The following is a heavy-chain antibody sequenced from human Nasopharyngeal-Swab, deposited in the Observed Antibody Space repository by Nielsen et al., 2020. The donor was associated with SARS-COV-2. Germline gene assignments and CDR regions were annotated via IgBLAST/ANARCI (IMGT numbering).Heavy chain of an antibody. J-gene: IGHJ3*02. CDR3: ARPKYSSYDYGAFDI. CDR1: GYMFSNYW. V-gene: IGHV5-51*01. D-gene: IGHD5-12*01. Sequence: GESLKISCKGSGYMFSNYWIAWVRQMPGEGLEWVGIIYPGFYPGDAGTRYSPSFQGQVTISVDKSISTAYLQWSNLKASDTAMYYCARPKYSSYDYGAFDIWGQGTTVTISP. CDR2: IYPGFYPGDAGT.